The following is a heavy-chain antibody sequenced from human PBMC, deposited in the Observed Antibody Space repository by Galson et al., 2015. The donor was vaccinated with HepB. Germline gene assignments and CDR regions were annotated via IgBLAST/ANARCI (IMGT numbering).Heavy chain of an antibody. CDR3: TTRLYSSSWYPGDY. V-gene: IGHV3-15*07. Sequence: SLRLSCAASGFTFSNAWMNWVRQAPGKGLEWVGRIKSKTDGGTTDYAAPVKGRFTISRDDSKNTLYLQMNSLKTEDTAVYYCTTRLYSSSWYPGDYWGQGTLVTVSS. D-gene: IGHD6-13*01. J-gene: IGHJ4*02. CDR1: GFTFSNAW. CDR2: IKSKTDGGTT.